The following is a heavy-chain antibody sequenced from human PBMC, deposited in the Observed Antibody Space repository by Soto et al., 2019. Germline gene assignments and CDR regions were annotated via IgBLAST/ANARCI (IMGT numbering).Heavy chain of an antibody. D-gene: IGHD1-7*01. CDR1: GFAVSSNY. V-gene: IGHV3-66*01. CDR3: ARSRTGTTYGGMDV. Sequence: EVRLVESGGDLVQPGGSLRLSCAASGFAVSSNYMTWVRQAPGKGLVWVSVIHSGGDTHYADSVRGRFTISRDNSKNTLYLQMNSLRAEDTAVYYCARSRTGTTYGGMDVWGQGTTVTVSS. J-gene: IGHJ6*02. CDR2: IHSGGDT.